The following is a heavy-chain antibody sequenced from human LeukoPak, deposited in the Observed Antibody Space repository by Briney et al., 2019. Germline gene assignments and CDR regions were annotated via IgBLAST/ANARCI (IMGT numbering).Heavy chain of an antibody. CDR1: GFSLSDYY. CDR2: ISSRANII. Sequence: GGSLRLSCAASGFSLSDYYMGWIRQAPGKGLEWVSYISSRANIIYYADSLKGRFTISRDNAMNSMFLQMNGLKAEDTALYYCATAGDWLHEPFDLWGQGTMVTVSS. D-gene: IGHD3/OR15-3a*01. J-gene: IGHJ3*01. V-gene: IGHV3-11*01. CDR3: ATAGDWLHEPFDL.